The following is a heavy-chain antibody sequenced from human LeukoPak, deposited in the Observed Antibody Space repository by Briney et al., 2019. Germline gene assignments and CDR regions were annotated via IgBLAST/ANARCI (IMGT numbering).Heavy chain of an antibody. CDR2: IYYSGST. Sequence: PSETLSLTCTVSGGSISSSSYYWGWIRQPPGKGLEWIGSIYYSGSTYYNPSLKSRVTISVDTSKNQFSLKLSSVTAADTAVYYCARAFFGAVAGIRFDYWGQGTLVTVSS. CDR3: ARAFFGAVAGIRFDY. CDR1: GGSISSSSYY. D-gene: IGHD6-19*01. V-gene: IGHV4-39*07. J-gene: IGHJ4*02.